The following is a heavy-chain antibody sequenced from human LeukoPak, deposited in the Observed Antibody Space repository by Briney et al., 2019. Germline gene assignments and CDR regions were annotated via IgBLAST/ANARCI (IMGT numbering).Heavy chain of an antibody. V-gene: IGHV1-18*01. CDR1: GYTFTSYV. J-gene: IGHJ3*02. CDR2: ISAYNGNT. D-gene: IGHD3-22*01. Sequence: VGSVKVSCEASGYTFTSYVISWVRQAPGQGLEWMGWISAYNGNTNYAQTLQGRVTMPKDTSTSTAYIELRSLRSDQPAGYYSSGDVITMTSRAFDIWAQGPMV. CDR3: SGDVITMTSRAFDI.